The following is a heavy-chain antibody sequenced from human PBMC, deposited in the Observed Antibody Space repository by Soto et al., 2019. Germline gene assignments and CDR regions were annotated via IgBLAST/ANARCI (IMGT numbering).Heavy chain of an antibody. J-gene: IGHJ6*02. CDR1: GGSISSGGYY. D-gene: IGHD5-18*01. V-gene: IGHV4-31*03. Sequence: QVQLQESGPGLVKPSQTLSLTCTVSGGSISSGGYYWSWIRQHPGKGLEWIGYIYYSGSTYYNPSLKSRVTISVDTSKNQFSLKLSSVTAADTAVYYCARGRIQLESYYYGMDVWGQGTTVTVSS. CDR3: ARGRIQLESYYYGMDV. CDR2: IYYSGST.